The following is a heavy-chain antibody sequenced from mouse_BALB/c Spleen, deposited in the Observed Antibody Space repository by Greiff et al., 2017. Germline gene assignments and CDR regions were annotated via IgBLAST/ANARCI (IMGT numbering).Heavy chain of an antibody. J-gene: IGHJ2*01. D-gene: IGHD1-1*01. CDR3: AREGDYYGSSYTPDY. Sequence: VQLVESGAELVKPGASVKLSCKTSGYTFTSYWIQWIKQRPGQGLGWIGEIFPGTGTTYYNEKFKGKATLTIDTSSSTAYMQLSSLTSEDSAVYFCAREGDYYGSSYTPDYWGQGTTLTVSS. V-gene: IGHV1S132*01. CDR2: IFPGTGTT. CDR1: GYTFTSYW.